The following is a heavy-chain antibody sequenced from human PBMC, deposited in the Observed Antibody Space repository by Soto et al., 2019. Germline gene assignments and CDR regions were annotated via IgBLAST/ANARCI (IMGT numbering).Heavy chain of an antibody. CDR1: GXTVDDYS. D-gene: IGHD2-8*01. V-gene: IGHV3-9*01. Sequence: SLRLSCAASGXTVDDYSMHWVRQATGKGLEWVSGISWNSGSIGYADSVKGRLTISRDKAKNSLYLQMNSLRDEDTALYYSAKGPYCTNGVCYTFFDYWGQGTLGTVS. CDR2: ISWNSGSI. J-gene: IGHJ4*02. CDR3: AKGPYCTNGVCYTFFDY.